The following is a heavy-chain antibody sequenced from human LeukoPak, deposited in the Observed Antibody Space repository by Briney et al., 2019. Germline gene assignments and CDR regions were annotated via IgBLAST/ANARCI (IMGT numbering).Heavy chain of an antibody. D-gene: IGHD3-16*02. Sequence: PSETLSLTCTVSNVSISSGSHYWNWIRQPAGKGLEWIGRIYAGGRSNYNPSLRSQVTISVDTSKNQFSLRLSSVTATDTGVYYCARTPSRSTFGGVFALGYFDYWGQGTLVTVSS. J-gene: IGHJ4*02. CDR3: ARTPSRSTFGGVFALGYFDY. CDR2: IYAGGRS. CDR1: NVSISSGSHY. V-gene: IGHV4-61*02.